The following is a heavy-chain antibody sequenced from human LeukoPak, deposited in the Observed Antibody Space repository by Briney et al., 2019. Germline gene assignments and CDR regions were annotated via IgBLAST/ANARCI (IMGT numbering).Heavy chain of an antibody. D-gene: IGHD2-21*01. Sequence: GSLRLSCAASGFTFSSYWMSWVRQPPGKGLEWIGEINHSGSTNYNPSLKSRVTISVDTSKNQFSLKLSSVTAADTAVYCCARVKSRAYCGGDCYSKYYFDYWGQGTLVTVSS. V-gene: IGHV4-34*01. CDR2: INHSGST. CDR1: GFTFSSYW. J-gene: IGHJ4*02. CDR3: ARVKSRAYCGGDCYSKYYFDY.